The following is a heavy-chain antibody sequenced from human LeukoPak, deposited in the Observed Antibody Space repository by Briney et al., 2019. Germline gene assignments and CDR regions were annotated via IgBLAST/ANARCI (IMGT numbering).Heavy chain of an antibody. J-gene: IGHJ4*02. V-gene: IGHV4-39*07. D-gene: IGHD6-13*01. CDR2: IYYSGST. CDR1: GGSISSSSYY. CDR3: ARDRSGKAAAGAYYFDY. Sequence: SETLSLTCTVSGGSISSSSYYWVWIRQPPGKGLEWIGSIYYSGSTYYNPSLKSRVTISVDTSKNQFSLKLSSVTAADTAVYYCARDRSGKAAAGAYYFDYWGQGTLVTVSS.